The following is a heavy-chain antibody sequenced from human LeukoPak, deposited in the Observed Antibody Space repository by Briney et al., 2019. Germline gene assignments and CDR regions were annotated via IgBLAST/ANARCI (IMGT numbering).Heavy chain of an antibody. CDR1: GLTFSSYE. D-gene: IGHD2-21*02. J-gene: IGHJ6*03. CDR2: ISSSGSTI. Sequence: GGSLRLSCAASGLTFSSYEMNWVRQAPGKGLEWVSYISSSGSTIYYADSVKGRFTISRDNAKNSLYLQMNSLRAEDTAVYYCARIYCGGDCRGYYYHYYMDVWGKGTTVTISS. V-gene: IGHV3-48*03. CDR3: ARIYCGGDCRGYYYHYYMDV.